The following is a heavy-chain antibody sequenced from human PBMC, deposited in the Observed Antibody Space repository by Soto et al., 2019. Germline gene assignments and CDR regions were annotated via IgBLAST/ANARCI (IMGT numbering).Heavy chain of an antibody. D-gene: IGHD4-17*01. CDR2: IYWTDDK. CDR3: AHKLPVTTSAFDI. J-gene: IGHJ3*02. Sequence: EFRLKLEKNTQAQRLSLNFSGLPLNKREVGVGWVRQPPGRALEWLAVIYWTDDKRYSPSLKSRLSITKDTSKNQVVLTMTNMDPMDTAIFFCAHKLPVTTSAFDIWGQGTMVTVS. V-gene: IGHV2-5*01. CDR1: GLPLNKREVG.